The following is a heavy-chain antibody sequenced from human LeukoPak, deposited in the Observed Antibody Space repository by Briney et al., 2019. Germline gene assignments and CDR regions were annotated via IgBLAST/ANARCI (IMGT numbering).Heavy chain of an antibody. CDR3: ARHRGPSIAGFDY. CDR1: GGSISSGDYY. D-gene: IGHD6-6*01. V-gene: IGHV4-30-4*01. J-gene: IGHJ4*02. CDR2: IYYSGST. Sequence: PSETLSLTCTVSGGSISSGDYYWSWIRQPPGKGLEWIGYIYYSGSTYYNPSLKSRVTISVDTSKNQFSLKLSSVTAADTAVYYCARHRGPSIAGFDYWGQGTLVTVSS.